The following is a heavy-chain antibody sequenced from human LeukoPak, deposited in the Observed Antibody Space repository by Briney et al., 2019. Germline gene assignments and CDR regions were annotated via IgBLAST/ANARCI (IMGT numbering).Heavy chain of an antibody. CDR3: AAAAPGTDWLDP. CDR2: ISSSSAYI. V-gene: IGHV3-21*01. J-gene: IGHJ5*02. Sequence: GGSLRLSCAASGFTFSSYSMNWVRQAPGKGLEWVSSISSSSAYIYYADSVKGRFTTSRDNAENSLYLQMNSLRAEDTAVYYCAAAAPGTDWLDPWGQGTLVTVSS. CDR1: GFTFSSYS. D-gene: IGHD6-13*01.